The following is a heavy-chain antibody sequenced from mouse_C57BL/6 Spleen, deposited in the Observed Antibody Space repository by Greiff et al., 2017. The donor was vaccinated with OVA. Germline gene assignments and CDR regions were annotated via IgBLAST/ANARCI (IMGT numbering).Heavy chain of an antibody. D-gene: IGHD2-12*01. V-gene: IGHV1-61*01. CDR3: ARRYDDGFAY. Sequence: QVQLQQPGAELVRPGSSVKLSCKASGYTFTSYWMDWVKQRPGQGLEWIGNIYPSDSETHYNQKFKDKATLTVDKSSSTAYMQLSSLTSEDSAVYYCARRYDDGFAYWGQGTTLTVSS. J-gene: IGHJ2*01. CDR2: IYPSDSET. CDR1: GYTFTSYW.